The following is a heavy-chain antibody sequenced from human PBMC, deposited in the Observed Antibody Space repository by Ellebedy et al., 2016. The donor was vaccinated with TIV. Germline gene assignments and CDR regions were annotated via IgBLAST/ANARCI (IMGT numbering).Heavy chain of an antibody. J-gene: IGHJ6*02. V-gene: IGHV4-39*01. Sequence: SETLSLTXTVSGGSISSSSYYWGWIRQPPGKGLEWIGSIYYSGRTYYNPSLKSRVIISADTSKNQFSLRLSSVTAADTAVYYCARLAYSSSSRDYYYGMDVWGQGTTVTVSS. CDR1: GGSISSSSYY. CDR2: IYYSGRT. D-gene: IGHD6-6*01. CDR3: ARLAYSSSSRDYYYGMDV.